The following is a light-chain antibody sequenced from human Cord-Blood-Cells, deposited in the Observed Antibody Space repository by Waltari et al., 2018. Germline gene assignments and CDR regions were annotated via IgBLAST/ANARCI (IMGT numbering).Light chain of an antibody. CDR1: QSVSSN. Sequence: EIVMTQSPATLSVSPGERATLSCRASQSVSSNLAWYQQKPGQAPRLLIYGASTRATGIPARFSGSGSGTEFTLTISSLQSEDFAVXXCQQYNNWPRTFGQGTKVEIK. CDR3: QQYNNWPRT. V-gene: IGKV3-15*01. J-gene: IGKJ1*01. CDR2: GAS.